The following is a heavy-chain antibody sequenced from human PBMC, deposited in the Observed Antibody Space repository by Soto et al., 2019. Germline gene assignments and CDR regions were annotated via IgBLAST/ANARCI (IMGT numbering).Heavy chain of an antibody. Sequence: GGSLRLSCAASGFTFSSYAMHWVRQAPGKGLEWVAVISYDGSNKYYADSVKGRFTISRDNSKNTLYLQMNSLRAEDTAVYYCARVGGSAVLDVWGQGTTVTVSS. V-gene: IGHV3-30-3*01. CDR1: GFTFSSYA. D-gene: IGHD5-12*01. CDR2: ISYDGSNK. J-gene: IGHJ6*02. CDR3: ARVGGSAVLDV.